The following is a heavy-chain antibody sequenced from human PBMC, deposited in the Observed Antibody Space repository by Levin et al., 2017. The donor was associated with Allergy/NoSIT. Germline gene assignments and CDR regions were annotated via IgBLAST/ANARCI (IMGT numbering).Heavy chain of an antibody. J-gene: IGHJ6*02. D-gene: IGHD6-13*01. Sequence: SETLSLTCTVSGGSISSYYWSWIRQPPGKGLEWIGYIYYSGSTNYNPSLKSRVTISVDTSKNQFSLKLSSVTAADTAVYYCARVQTGYSSSWTAGTPSPPAAYGMDVWGQGTTVTVSS. CDR3: ARVQTGYSSSWTAGTPSPPAAYGMDV. CDR2: IYYSGST. V-gene: IGHV4-59*01. CDR1: GGSISSYY.